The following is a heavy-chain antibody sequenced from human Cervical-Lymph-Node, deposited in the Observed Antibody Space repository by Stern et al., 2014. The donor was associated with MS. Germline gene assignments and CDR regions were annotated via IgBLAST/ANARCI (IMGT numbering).Heavy chain of an antibody. V-gene: IGHV4-61*02. CDR2: IHPSGDA. CDR1: GGSVSSGSSY. D-gene: IGHD5-18*01. J-gene: IGHJ4*02. CDR3: ASGYRFFES. Sequence: VQLEESGPGLVKPSQTLSLTCTLSGGSVSSGSSYWSWIRQPAGKGLEWIGRIHPSGDAFYTPSLKSRVTISPEQSKKQISLQLNPVTAADTAVYYCASGYRFFESWGQGTLVTVSS.